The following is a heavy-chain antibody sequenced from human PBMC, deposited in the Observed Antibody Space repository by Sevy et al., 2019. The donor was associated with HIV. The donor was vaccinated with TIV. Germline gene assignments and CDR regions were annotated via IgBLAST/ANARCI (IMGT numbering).Heavy chain of an antibody. V-gene: IGHV4-34*01. J-gene: IGHJ5*02. D-gene: IGHD2-2*01. CDR1: DGSFSGYY. CDR2: INESGIT. CDR3: ARSPPVVVVPGAPSWFDP. Sequence: SETLSLTCAVHDGSFSGYYWNWIRQLPGKGLEWIGEINESGITYYNPSLKSRVTISEDTSKKQFSLKLNSVTAADTAVYFCARSPPVVVVPGAPSWFDPWGQGTLVTVSS.